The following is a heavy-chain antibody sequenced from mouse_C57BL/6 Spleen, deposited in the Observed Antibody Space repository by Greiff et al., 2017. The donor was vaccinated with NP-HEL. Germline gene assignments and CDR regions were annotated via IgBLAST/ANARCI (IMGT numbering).Heavy chain of an antibody. CDR3: AMPHGYGSSYVWYFDV. J-gene: IGHJ1*03. V-gene: IGHV5-17*01. D-gene: IGHD1-1*01. CDR1: GFTFSDYG. Sequence: EVMLVESGGGLVKPGGSLKLSCAASGFTFSDYGMHWVRQAPEKGLEWVAYISSGSSTIYYADTVKGRFTISRDNAKNTLFLQMTSLRSEDTAMYYCAMPHGYGSSYVWYFDVWGTGTTVTVSS. CDR2: ISSGSSTI.